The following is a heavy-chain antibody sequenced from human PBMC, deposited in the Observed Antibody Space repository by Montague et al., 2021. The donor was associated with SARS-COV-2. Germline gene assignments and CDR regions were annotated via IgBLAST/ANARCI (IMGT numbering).Heavy chain of an antibody. CDR3: ARHRRDASRWERTYYSDY. CDR2: IYSDGRT. Sequence: SETLSLTCSVSGGSISSGDFFWGWICQPPGRGLEWIGSIYSDGRTQYNPSLKSRVFISADMYRSLFSLELTSVTAADTAVYYCARHRRDASRWERTYYSDYWGQGTLVTVSS. CDR1: GGSISSGDFF. D-gene: IGHD1-26*01. V-gene: IGHV4-39*01. J-gene: IGHJ4*02.